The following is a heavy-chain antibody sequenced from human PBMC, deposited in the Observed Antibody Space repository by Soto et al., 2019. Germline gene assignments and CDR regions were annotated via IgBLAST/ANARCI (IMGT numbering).Heavy chain of an antibody. J-gene: IGHJ4*02. V-gene: IGHV4-39*01. CDR1: VYSINIISYY. Sequence: SEALSLTCTVTVYSINIISYYWGWIRHPPGKGLEWIGSIYYSGRTYNNPSLRSRVSMSIDTSKDQFSLKLKSVTAADTALYFCARQRTSVVTQAYFDVWGPGSLVTVSS. CDR2: IYYSGRT. D-gene: IGHD2-21*02. CDR3: ARQRTSVVTQAYFDV.